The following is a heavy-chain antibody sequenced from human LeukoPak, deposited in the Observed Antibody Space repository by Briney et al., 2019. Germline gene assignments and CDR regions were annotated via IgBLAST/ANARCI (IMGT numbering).Heavy chain of an antibody. J-gene: IGHJ4*02. CDR3: ARGTPLYNWNDIGAFDY. Sequence: SETLSLTCAVYGGSFSGYYWSWIRQPPGKGLEWIGEINHSGSTNYNPSLKSRVTISVDTSKNQFSLKLSSVTAADTAMYYCARGTPLYNWNDIGAFDYWGQGTLVTVSS. V-gene: IGHV4-34*01. CDR2: INHSGST. CDR1: GGSFSGYY. D-gene: IGHD1-1*01.